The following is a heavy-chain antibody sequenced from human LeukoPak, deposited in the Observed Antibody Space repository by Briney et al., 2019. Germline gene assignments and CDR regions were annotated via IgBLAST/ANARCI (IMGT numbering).Heavy chain of an antibody. V-gene: IGHV3-21*01. Sequence: GGSLRLSCVASGLGFSFYSMNWVRQAPGKGLEWVSSISSSSSYIYYADSVKGRFTISRDNAKNSLYLQMNSLRAEDTAVYYCARDPPFNWGQGTLVTVSS. CDR3: ARDPPFN. J-gene: IGHJ4*02. CDR2: ISSSSSYI. CDR1: GLGFSFYS.